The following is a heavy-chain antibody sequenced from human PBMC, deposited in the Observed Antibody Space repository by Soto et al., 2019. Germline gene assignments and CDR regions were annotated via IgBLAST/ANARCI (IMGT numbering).Heavy chain of an antibody. D-gene: IGHD5-12*01. CDR2: IRASTPAT. V-gene: IGHV3-23*01. J-gene: IGHJ4*02. CDR3: AKGGYTSPFDY. CDR1: GFTFGIYA. Sequence: GGSLRLSCAASGFTFGIYAMTWVRQAPGKGLEWVSTIRASTPATYYADSVKGRFTISRDNSMNTVFLQMNNLGAEDTATYYCAKGGYTSPFDYWGLGILVTVSS.